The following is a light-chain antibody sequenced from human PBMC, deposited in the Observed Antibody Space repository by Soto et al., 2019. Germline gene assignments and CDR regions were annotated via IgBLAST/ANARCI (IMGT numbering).Light chain of an antibody. CDR3: QKYNNWPWT. Sequence: EIVMTQSPATLSVSPVGRSTLSCRASQSISDTLAWYQQKPGQAPRLLIYSASRGATGFPARFSGSGSGTDFTLTISSLQSEDFAVYYCQKYNNWPWTCGQGNKVDIK. J-gene: IGKJ1*01. CDR1: QSISDT. CDR2: SAS. V-gene: IGKV3-15*01.